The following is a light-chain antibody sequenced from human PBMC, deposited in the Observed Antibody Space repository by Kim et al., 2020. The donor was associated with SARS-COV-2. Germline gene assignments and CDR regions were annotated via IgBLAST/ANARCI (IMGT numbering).Light chain of an antibody. J-gene: IGLJ3*02. CDR1: MSNIGKNP. Sequence: GQRCNIACSGSMSNIGKNPVSWYQHVPGTAPKLLIYGTDERPSGVPDRFSGSKSGTSASLAIGGLRSEDEADYYCATWDDSLSGVVFGGGTQLTVL. CDR3: ATWDDSLSGVV. CDR2: GTD. V-gene: IGLV1-47*01.